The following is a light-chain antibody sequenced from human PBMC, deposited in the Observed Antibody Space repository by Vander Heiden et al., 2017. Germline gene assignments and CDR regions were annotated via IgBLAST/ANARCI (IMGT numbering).Light chain of an antibody. V-gene: IGKV1-33*01. CDR2: DAS. CDR3: QQYENLFT. J-gene: IGKJ3*01. CDR1: HYIKNY. Sequence: PPSLSASREDSAPITCEARHYIKNYLTWYQQKPGKAPKVLIYDASKLEIGVPSRFSGSGSGAHFTFTISSLQPEDVATYYCQQYENLFTFGPGTKVEIK.